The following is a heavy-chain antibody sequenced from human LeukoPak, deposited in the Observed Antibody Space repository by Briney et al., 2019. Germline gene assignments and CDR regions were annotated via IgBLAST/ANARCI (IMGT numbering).Heavy chain of an antibody. CDR1: GFTFRNYW. CDR3: ASSLLGVSP. D-gene: IGHD3-3*01. Sequence: GGSLRLSCAVSGFTFRNYWMYWVRQAPGEALVWVSRINGDGSTTTYADTVKGRFTISRDNAKNTLYLQMNSLRADDTAVYYCASSLLGVSPWGQGTLVTVSS. J-gene: IGHJ4*02. V-gene: IGHV3-74*01. CDR2: INGDGSTT.